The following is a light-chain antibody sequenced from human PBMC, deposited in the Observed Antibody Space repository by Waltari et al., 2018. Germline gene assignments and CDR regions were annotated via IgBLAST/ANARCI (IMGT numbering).Light chain of an antibody. J-gene: IGKJ2*01. CDR3: QQRSDWLYT. Sequence: EIVLTQSPATLSLSPGERATLSCRASQSVSRYLAWYQQKPGQAPRLLIYDASDRATGIPARFSGSGSGTDFILTINSLEPEDFAVYYCQQRSDWLYTFGQGTKLEIK. CDR1: QSVSRY. CDR2: DAS. V-gene: IGKV3-11*01.